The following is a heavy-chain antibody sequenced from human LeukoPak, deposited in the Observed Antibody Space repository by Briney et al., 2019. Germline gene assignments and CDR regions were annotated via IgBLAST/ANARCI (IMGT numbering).Heavy chain of an antibody. D-gene: IGHD2-15*01. Sequence: SETLSLTCTVSGGSISSYYWSWIRQPPGKGLEWIGYIYYSGSTNYNPSLKSRVTISVDTSKNQFSLKLSSVTAADTAVYYCARPGYCSGGSCRRDAFDIWGQGTMVTVSS. V-gene: IGHV4-59*08. J-gene: IGHJ3*02. CDR1: GGSISSYY. CDR3: ARPGYCSGGSCRRDAFDI. CDR2: IYYSGST.